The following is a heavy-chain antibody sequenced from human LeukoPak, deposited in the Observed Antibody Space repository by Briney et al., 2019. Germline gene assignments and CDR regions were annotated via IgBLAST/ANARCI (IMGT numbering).Heavy chain of an antibody. Sequence: SSVKVSCKASGGTFSSYAISWVRQAPGQGLEWMGGIIPIFGTANYAQKFQGRVTITADESTSTAYMELSSLRSADTAVYYCAGEWLQWMGAFDIWGQGTMVTVSS. CDR2: IIPIFGTA. D-gene: IGHD5-24*01. CDR1: GGTFSSYA. CDR3: AGEWLQWMGAFDI. V-gene: IGHV1-69*01. J-gene: IGHJ3*02.